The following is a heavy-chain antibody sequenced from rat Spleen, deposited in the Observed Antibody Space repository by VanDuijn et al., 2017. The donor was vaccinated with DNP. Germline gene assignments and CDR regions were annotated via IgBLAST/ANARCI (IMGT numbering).Heavy chain of an antibody. Sequence: EVQLVESGENLVRPGGSLKLSCVVSGFTFGNYDMAWVRQAPTKGLEWVALISPDGDRTYYRDSVKGRFTVPRNNAENALHLQMDSLRSEDTATYYCTRPRGSYGGYRVDAWGQGTSVSVSS. J-gene: IGHJ4*01. CDR3: TRPRGSYGGYRVDA. CDR2: ISPDGDRT. CDR1: GFTFGNYD. V-gene: IGHV5S23*01. D-gene: IGHD1-11*01.